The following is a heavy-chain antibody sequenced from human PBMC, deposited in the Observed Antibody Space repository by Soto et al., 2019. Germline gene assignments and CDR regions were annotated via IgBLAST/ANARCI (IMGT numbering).Heavy chain of an antibody. CDR1: GFTFSSFG. CDR3: AKDRWGDFGDLNLPGY. J-gene: IGHJ4*02. D-gene: IGHD4-17*01. V-gene: IGHV3-30*18. Sequence: QVLLVESGGGVVQPVRSLRISCAVSGFTFSSFGMHWVRQAPGKGLEWVAVISDDGSSKHYADSLKGRFTISRDNSNNTLYLQMDSLGPEDTAVYYCAKDRWGDFGDLNLPGYWGQGTLVTVSS. CDR2: ISDDGSSK.